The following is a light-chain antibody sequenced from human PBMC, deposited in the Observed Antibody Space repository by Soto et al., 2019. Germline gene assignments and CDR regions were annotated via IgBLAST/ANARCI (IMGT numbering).Light chain of an antibody. CDR2: WAS. Sequence: DPVITQSPDSLAFSLGSRATISCNSSDSLLCGSNNKNYLTWYQHKPGQPPKLLIYWASTRESGVPDRFSGSGSGTDFTLTISSLQAEDVAVYYCQQRSNWPGITFGQGTRLEVK. J-gene: IGKJ5*01. CDR3: QQRSNWPGIT. V-gene: IGKV4-1*01. CDR1: DSLLCGSNNKNY.